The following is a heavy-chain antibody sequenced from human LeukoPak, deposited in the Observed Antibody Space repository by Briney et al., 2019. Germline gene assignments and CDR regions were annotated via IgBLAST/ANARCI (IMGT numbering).Heavy chain of an antibody. CDR1: GYTFTGYY. V-gene: IGHV1-2*02. CDR3: ARGSLVVPAAIPYYYYYGMDV. CDR2: INPNSGGT. J-gene: IGHJ6*02. D-gene: IGHD2-2*01. Sequence: ASVKVSCKASGYTFTGYYMHWVRQAPGQGLEWMGWINPNSGGTNYAQKFQGRVTMTRDTSISTAYMELSRLRSDDTAVYYCARGSLVVPAAIPYYYYYGMDVWGQGTTVTVSS.